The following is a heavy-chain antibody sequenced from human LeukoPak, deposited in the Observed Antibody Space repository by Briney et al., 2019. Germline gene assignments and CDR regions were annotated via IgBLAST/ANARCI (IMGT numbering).Heavy chain of an antibody. CDR2: IKQDGSEK. CDR1: GFTFSSYW. D-gene: IGHD2-15*01. Sequence: GGSLRLSCAASGFTFSSYWMSWVRQAPGKRLEWVANIKQDGSEKYYVDSVKGRFTISRDNAKNSLYLQMNSLRAGDTAVYYCARAYCSGGSCFSPWGQGTLVTVSS. J-gene: IGHJ5*02. CDR3: ARAYCSGGSCFSP. V-gene: IGHV3-7*01.